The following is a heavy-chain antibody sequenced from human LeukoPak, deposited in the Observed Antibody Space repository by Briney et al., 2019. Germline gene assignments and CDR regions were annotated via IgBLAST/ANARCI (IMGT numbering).Heavy chain of an antibody. CDR1: GGSFRGYY. J-gene: IGHJ4*02. D-gene: IGHD6-19*01. CDR2: INHSGST. CDR3: ARRSGWYAPGL. V-gene: IGHV4-34*01. Sequence: SETLSLTCAVYGGSFRGYYWSWIPQPPGKGLEWIGEINHSGSTNYNPSLKSRVTISVDTSKNQFSLKLSSVTAADTAVYYCARRSGWYAPGLWGQGTLVTVSS.